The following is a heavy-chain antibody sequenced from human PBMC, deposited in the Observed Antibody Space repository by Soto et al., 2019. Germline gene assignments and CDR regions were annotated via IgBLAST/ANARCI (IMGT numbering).Heavy chain of an antibody. Sequence: EVQLLESGGGLVQPGGSLRLSCAASGFTFSSYAMSWVRQAPGKGLEWVSAISGSGGSTYYADSVKGRFTISRDNSKNRLYLQMNSLRAEDTAVYYCAKGGVLRYFDWSAYYYYYMDVWGKGTTVTVSS. CDR2: ISGSGGST. CDR1: GFTFSSYA. V-gene: IGHV3-23*01. J-gene: IGHJ6*03. CDR3: AKGGVLRYFDWSAYYYYYMDV. D-gene: IGHD3-9*01.